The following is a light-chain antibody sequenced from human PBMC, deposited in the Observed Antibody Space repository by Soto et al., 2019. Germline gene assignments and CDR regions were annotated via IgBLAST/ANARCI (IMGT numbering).Light chain of an antibody. V-gene: IGKV3-15*01. CDR1: QSVSNN. J-gene: IGKJ1*01. Sequence: EIVMTQSPATLSVSPGERATLSCRASQSVSNNLDWYQQKPGQAPRLLIYGASTSATGIPARCSGSGSGTEFTLNISSLQSEDFAVYYCQQYNNWPPWTFGQGTKVEIK. CDR2: GAS. CDR3: QQYNNWPPWT.